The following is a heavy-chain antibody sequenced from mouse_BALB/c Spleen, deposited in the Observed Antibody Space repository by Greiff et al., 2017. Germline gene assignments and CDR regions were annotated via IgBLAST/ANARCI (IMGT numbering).Heavy chain of an antibody. CDR1: GFTFTDYY. D-gene: IGHD2-3*01. CDR2: IRNKANGYTT. Sequence: EVKLVASGGGLVQPGGSLRLSCASSGFTFTDYYMSWVRQPPGKALEWLGFIRNKANGYTTEYSASVKGRFTISRDNSQSILYIQMNTLRAEDSATYYCARDSGYSYFDYWGQGTTLTVSS. V-gene: IGHV7-3*02. J-gene: IGHJ2*01. CDR3: ARDSGYSYFDY.